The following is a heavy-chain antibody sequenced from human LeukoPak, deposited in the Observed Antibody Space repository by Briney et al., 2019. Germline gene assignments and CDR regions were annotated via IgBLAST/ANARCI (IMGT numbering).Heavy chain of an antibody. V-gene: IGHV4-59*01. Sequence: PSETLSLTCTVSGGSISSYYWSWIRQPPGKGLEWIGYIYYSGSTNYNPSLKSRVTISVDTSKNQFSLKLSSVTAADTAVYYCAKVPDFWSGYPGGWGQGTLVTVSS. CDR2: IYYSGST. D-gene: IGHD3-3*01. CDR3: AKVPDFWSGYPGG. J-gene: IGHJ4*02. CDR1: GGSISSYY.